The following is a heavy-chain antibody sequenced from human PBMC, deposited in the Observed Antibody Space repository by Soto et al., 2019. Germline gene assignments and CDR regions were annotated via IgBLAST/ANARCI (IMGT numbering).Heavy chain of an antibody. V-gene: IGHV4-59*01. J-gene: IGHJ6*02. CDR2: IYYSGNT. CDR3: ARAAVTHERYHYGMDV. D-gene: IGHD4-17*01. Sequence: SETLSLTRTVSGGSISSYYWSWIRQSPGKGLEWIGCIYYSGNTNYNPSLKSRVTISVNTSKNQFSLRLTSVTAADTAVYYCARAAVTHERYHYGMDVWGQGTTVTVSS. CDR1: GGSISSYY.